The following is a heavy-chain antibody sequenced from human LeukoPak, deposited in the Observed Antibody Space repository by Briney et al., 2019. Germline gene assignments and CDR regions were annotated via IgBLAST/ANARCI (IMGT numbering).Heavy chain of an antibody. CDR3: ARAGYCGGDCYSGSDY. CDR1: GYSFTSYW. D-gene: IGHD2-21*02. CDR2: IYPGDSDT. Sequence: GESLKISCKGSGYSFTSYWIGWVRQMPGKGLEWMGIIYPGDSDTRYSPSFQGQVTISADKSIGTAYLQWSSLKASDTAMYYCARAGYCGGDCYSGSDYWGQGTLVTVSS. V-gene: IGHV5-51*01. J-gene: IGHJ4*02.